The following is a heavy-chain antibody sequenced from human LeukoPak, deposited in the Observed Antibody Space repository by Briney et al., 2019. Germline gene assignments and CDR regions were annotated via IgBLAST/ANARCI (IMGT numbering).Heavy chain of an antibody. CDR1: GGSFSGYY. CDR3: ARGRPYDYVWGSYRHYFDY. J-gene: IGHJ4*02. V-gene: IGHV4-34*01. Sequence: SETLSLTCAVYGGSFSGYYWSWIRQPPGKGLEWIGEINHSGSTNYNPSLKSRVTISVDTSKNQFSLKLSSVTAADTAVYYCARGRPYDYVWGSYRHYFDYWGQGTLVTVSS. D-gene: IGHD3-16*02. CDR2: INHSGST.